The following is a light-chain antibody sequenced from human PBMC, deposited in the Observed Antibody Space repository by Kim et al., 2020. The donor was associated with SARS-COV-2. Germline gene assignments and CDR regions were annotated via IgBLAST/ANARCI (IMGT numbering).Light chain of an antibody. J-gene: IGKJ2*01. V-gene: IGKV1-39*01. CDR1: QNIISR. CDR2: SAS. Sequence: SGTVGDRVTITCRASQNIISRLNWYQQKPGKGPQLLIYSASSLQTGVPSRFSGSGSGPDFTLTIRSLQPDDFATYYWQQSYNAPYNFGQGTKLQI. CDR3: QQSYNAPYN.